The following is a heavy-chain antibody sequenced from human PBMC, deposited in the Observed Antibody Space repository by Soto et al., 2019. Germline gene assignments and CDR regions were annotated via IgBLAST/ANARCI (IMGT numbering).Heavy chain of an antibody. J-gene: IGHJ6*02. CDR3: ARLPRGYNYGMDV. V-gene: IGHV4-34*01. Sequence: QVQLQQWGAGLLKPSETLSLTCAVYGGSFSGYYWSWIRQPPGKGLEWIGEINHSGSTNYNPSLNSRVTISVDTSKNQFSLKLSSVTAADTAVYYCARLPRGYNYGMDVWGQGTTVTVSS. CDR2: INHSGST. CDR1: GGSFSGYY.